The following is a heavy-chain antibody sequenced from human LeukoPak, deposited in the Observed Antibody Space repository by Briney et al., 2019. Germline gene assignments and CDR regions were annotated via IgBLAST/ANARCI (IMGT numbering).Heavy chain of an antibody. Sequence: SETLSLTCTVSGDSISNYYWSWIRQPAGKGLEWIGRIHPSGSTNYNPSLKSRVTLSVDTSKNQFSLKLNSVTAADTAVYYCARDAEEDIVVVPAAMHYFDYWGQGTLVTVSS. V-gene: IGHV4-4*07. CDR2: IHPSGST. D-gene: IGHD2-2*01. CDR3: ARDAEEDIVVVPAAMHYFDY. J-gene: IGHJ4*02. CDR1: GDSISNYY.